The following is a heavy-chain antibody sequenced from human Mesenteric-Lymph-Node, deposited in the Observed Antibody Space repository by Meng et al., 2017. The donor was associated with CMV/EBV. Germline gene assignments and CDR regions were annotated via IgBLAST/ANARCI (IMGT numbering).Heavy chain of an antibody. D-gene: IGHD1-26*01. V-gene: IGHV1-2*02. CDR2: INPNSGGT. J-gene: IGHJ4*02. Sequence: ASVKVSCKASGYTFTGYYMHWVRQAPGQGLEWMGWINPNSGGTNYAQKFQGRVTMTRDTSISTAYMELSKLRSDDTAVYYCSGVYGIAVGATTGYGFDYWGQGTLVTVSS. CDR1: GYTFTGYY. CDR3: SGVYGIAVGATTGYGFDY.